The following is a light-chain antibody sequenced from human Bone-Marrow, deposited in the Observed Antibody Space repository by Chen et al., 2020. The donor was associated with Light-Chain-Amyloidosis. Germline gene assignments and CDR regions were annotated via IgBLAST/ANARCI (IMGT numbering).Light chain of an antibody. CDR3: QSADSSGTYEVI. V-gene: IGLV3-25*03. Sequence: SSELTQPPSVSLSPGQSARIPCSGDDLSTKYAYWYQQKPGQAPVLVIHRDTERPSGISERFSGSSSGTTATLTISGVQAEDEADYHCQSADSSGTYEVIFGGGTKLTVL. CDR2: RDT. CDR1: DLSTKY. J-gene: IGLJ2*01.